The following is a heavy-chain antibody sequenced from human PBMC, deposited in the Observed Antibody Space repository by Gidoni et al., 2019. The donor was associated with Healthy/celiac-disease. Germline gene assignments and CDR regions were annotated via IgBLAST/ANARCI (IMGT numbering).Heavy chain of an antibody. J-gene: IGHJ5*02. CDR1: SSYA. Sequence: SSYAMHWVRQAPGKGLEWVAVISYDGSNKYYADSVKGRFTISRDNSKNTLYLQMNSLRAEDTAVYYCARDSGGDGVITLGLDWFDPWGQGTLVTVSS. D-gene: IGHD3-22*01. CDR3: ARDSGGDGVITLGLDWFDP. V-gene: IGHV3-30-3*01. CDR2: ISYDGSNK.